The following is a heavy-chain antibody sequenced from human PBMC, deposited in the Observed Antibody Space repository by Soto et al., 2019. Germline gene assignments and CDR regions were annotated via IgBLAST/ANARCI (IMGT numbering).Heavy chain of an antibody. V-gene: IGHV3-15*07. CDR3: TTDPEYCISPSCYGGSDY. CDR1: SVSNAW. CDR2: IKSKTDGGTT. D-gene: IGHD2-2*01. J-gene: IGHJ4*02. Sequence: SVSNAWMNWVRQAPGKGLEWVGRIKSKTDGGTTDYAAPVKGRFTISRDDSKNTLYLQMNSLKTEDTAVYYCTTDPEYCISPSCYGGSDYWGQGTLVTVSS.